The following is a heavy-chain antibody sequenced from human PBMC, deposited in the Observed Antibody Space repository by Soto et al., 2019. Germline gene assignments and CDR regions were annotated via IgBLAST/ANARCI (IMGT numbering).Heavy chain of an antibody. CDR1: GYSFTTYG. CDR3: AREGVRPYYYYGMDV. V-gene: IGHV1-18*01. D-gene: IGHD2-21*01. Sequence: QVHLVQSGAEVKKPGASVKVSCKASGYSFTTYGISCVRQAPGQGLEWMGWISGYNGDTNYAQNFQARVTMTTDTSTSTAYMELRSLRSDDTAVYYCAREGVRPYYYYGMDVWGQGTTVTVSS. J-gene: IGHJ6*02. CDR2: ISGYNGDT.